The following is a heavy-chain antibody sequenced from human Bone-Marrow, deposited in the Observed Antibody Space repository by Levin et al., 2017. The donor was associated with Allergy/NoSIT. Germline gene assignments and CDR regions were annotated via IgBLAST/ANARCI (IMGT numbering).Heavy chain of an antibody. CDR1: GGSISSGGSS. J-gene: IGHJ5*02. CDR3: ARSFTMLRGGFDP. V-gene: IGHV4-30-2*01. Sequence: SETLSLTCALSGGSISSGGSSWSWFRQPPGKGLEWIGYIFHTGSTYYNSSLKSRVTISVDRSKNQFSLKLTSVTAADTAVYYCARSFTMLRGGFDPWGQGILVTVSS. CDR2: IFHTGST. D-gene: IGHD3-10*01.